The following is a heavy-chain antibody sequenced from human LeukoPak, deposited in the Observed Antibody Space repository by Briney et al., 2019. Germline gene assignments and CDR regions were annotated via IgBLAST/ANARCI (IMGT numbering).Heavy chain of an antibody. J-gene: IGHJ5*02. Sequence: PSETLSLTCAVSGYSISSGYYWGWIRQPPGEGLEWIGSIYHSGSTYYNPSLKSRVTISVDTSKNQFSLKLSSVTAADTAVYYCARAKCGGDCYPRASNWFDPWGQGTLVTASS. V-gene: IGHV4-38-2*01. CDR2: IYHSGST. D-gene: IGHD2-21*02. CDR3: ARAKCGGDCYPRASNWFDP. CDR1: GYSISSGYY.